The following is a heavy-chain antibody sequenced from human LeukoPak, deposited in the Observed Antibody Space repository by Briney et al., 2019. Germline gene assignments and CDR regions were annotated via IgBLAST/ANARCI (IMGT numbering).Heavy chain of an antibody. J-gene: IGHJ4*02. CDR2: INHSGST. CDR3: ARVPPGYSSSWDRDYFDY. D-gene: IGHD6-13*01. Sequence: SETLSLTCAVYGGSFSGYYWSWIRQPPGKGLEWIGEINHSGSTNYNPSLKSRVTISVDTSKNQFSLKLSSVTAADTAVYYCARVPPGYSSSWDRDYFDYWGRGTLVTVSS. V-gene: IGHV4-34*01. CDR1: GGSFSGYY.